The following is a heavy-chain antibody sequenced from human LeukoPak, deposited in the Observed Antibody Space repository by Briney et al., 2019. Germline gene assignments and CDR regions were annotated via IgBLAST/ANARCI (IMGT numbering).Heavy chain of an antibody. CDR3: ARGDGLDV. CDR2: INHNGNGN. J-gene: IGHJ6*02. Sequence: GGSLRLSCAASGFTFSSYWMNWARQAPGKGLEGGASINHNGNGNYYVDSVKGRFTISRDNAKNSLYLQMSNLRAEDTAVYFCARGDGLDVWGQGATVTVSS. D-gene: IGHD3-16*01. CDR1: GFTFSSYW. V-gene: IGHV3-7*03.